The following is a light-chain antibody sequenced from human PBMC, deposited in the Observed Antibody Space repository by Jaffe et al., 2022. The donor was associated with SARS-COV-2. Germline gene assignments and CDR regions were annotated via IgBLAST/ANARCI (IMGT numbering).Light chain of an antibody. V-gene: IGLV3-19*01. Sequence: SSELTQDPAVSVALGQTVRITCQGDSLRSYYASWYQQKPGQAPVLVIYGKNNRPSGIPDRFSGSSSGNTASLTITGAQAEDEADYYCNSRDSSGKSNWVFGGGTKLTVL. J-gene: IGLJ3*02. CDR1: SLRSYY. CDR3: NSRDSSGKSNWV. CDR2: GKN.